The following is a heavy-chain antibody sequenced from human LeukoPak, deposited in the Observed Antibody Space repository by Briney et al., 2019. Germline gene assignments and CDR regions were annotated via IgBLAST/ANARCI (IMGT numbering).Heavy chain of an antibody. CDR1: GFSFSDSW. CDR2: IKPDGTEE. Sequence: GGFLRFSCAASGFSFSDSWMSWVRQAPGKGPEWVANIKPDGTEEHYVDSVKGRFTVSRDNARNSLFLQMNSLRVEDTALYYCATYTNWVAGDVWGQGTTVSVSS. J-gene: IGHJ6*02. CDR3: ATYTNWVAGDV. D-gene: IGHD7-27*01. V-gene: IGHV3-7*01.